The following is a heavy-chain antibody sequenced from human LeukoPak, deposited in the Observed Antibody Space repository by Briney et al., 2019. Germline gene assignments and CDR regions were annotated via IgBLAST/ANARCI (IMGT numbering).Heavy chain of an antibody. Sequence: ASVKVSCKASGYTFTSYAMHWVRQAPGQRLEWMGWINAGNGNTKYSQKFQGRVTITRDTSASTAYMELSSLRSEDTAVYYCAGGDCSSTSCYSQFDYWGQGTLVTVPS. CDR1: GYTFTSYA. CDR2: INAGNGNT. J-gene: IGHJ4*02. CDR3: AGGDCSSTSCYSQFDY. V-gene: IGHV1-3*01. D-gene: IGHD2-2*01.